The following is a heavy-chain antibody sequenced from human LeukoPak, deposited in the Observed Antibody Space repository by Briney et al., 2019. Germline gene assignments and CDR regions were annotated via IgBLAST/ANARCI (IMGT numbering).Heavy chain of an antibody. Sequence: SETLSLTCTVSGGSISSGDYYWSWIRQPPGKGLEWIGYIYYSGSTYYNPSLKSRVTISVDTSKNQFSLKLSSVTAADTAVYYCARQVLELWPSLTVYYFDYWGQGTLVTVSS. D-gene: IGHD5-18*01. CDR2: IYYSGST. CDR3: ARQVLELWPSLTVYYFDY. J-gene: IGHJ4*02. CDR1: GGSISSGDYY. V-gene: IGHV4-30-4*01.